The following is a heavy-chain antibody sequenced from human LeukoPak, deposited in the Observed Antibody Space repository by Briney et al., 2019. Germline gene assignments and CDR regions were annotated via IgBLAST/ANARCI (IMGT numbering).Heavy chain of an antibody. D-gene: IGHD5-12*01. CDR1: GGSFSGYY. Sequence: PSETLSLTCAVYGGSFSGYYWSWIRQPPGKGLEWIGEINHSGSTNYNPSLKGRVTISVDSSKNQFSLKLSYVTATDTAVYYCARRLSSGYDYENAFDIWGQGTIVTVSS. V-gene: IGHV4-34*01. CDR2: INHSGST. J-gene: IGHJ3*02. CDR3: ARRLSSGYDYENAFDI.